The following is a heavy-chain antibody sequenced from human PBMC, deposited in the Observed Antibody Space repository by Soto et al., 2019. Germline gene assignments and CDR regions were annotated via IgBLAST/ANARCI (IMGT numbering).Heavy chain of an antibody. Sequence: ESGGGLVQPGGSLRLSCAASGFTFSTYTMAWVRQAPGWGPEWVSGVGQDGAPYYADSVKGRFTISRDNSRSSVYLEMIALRGEDTAVYYCAKDMRPDGVWDFGHWGQGTLVTVSS. V-gene: IGHV3-23*01. CDR1: GFTFSTYT. CDR2: VGQDGAP. D-gene: IGHD4-17*01. J-gene: IGHJ4*02. CDR3: AKDMRPDGVWDFGH.